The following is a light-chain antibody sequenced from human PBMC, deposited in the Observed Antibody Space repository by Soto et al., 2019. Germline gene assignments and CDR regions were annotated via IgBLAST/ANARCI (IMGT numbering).Light chain of an antibody. CDR2: ANN. Sequence: QSVLTQLLSVSAAPGQEVTISCSGSSSNVGSNYVSWYQQLPGTAPKLLIYANNKRPSRIPDRFSGSNSGTSATLDITGLQTGDEPDYYCATWDRSLSVCVLFGGGTKVTVL. V-gene: IGLV1-51*01. CDR3: ATWDRSLSVCVL. CDR1: SSNVGSNY. J-gene: IGLJ2*01.